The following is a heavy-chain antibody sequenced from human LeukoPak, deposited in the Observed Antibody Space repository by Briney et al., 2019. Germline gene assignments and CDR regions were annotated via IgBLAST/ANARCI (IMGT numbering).Heavy chain of an antibody. J-gene: IGHJ4*02. CDR1: GSTLSNAW. D-gene: IGHD2-15*01. CDR2: IKSKTDGGTT. Sequence: PGGSLRLSCAASGSTLSNAWMSWVRQAPGKGLEWVGRIKSKTDGGTTDYAEPVKGRFTISRDDSKNMLYLQMNSLKTEDTAVYYCTARGTCSGGSCYWGQGTLVTVSS. V-gene: IGHV3-15*01. CDR3: TARGTCSGGSCY.